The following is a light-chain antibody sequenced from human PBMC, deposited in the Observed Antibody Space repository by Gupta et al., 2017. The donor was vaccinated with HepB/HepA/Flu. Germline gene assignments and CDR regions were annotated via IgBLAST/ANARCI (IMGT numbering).Light chain of an antibody. CDR2: KVS. Sequence: DVVLTQSPLSLPVTLGQPASHSCRSSQSLVYSDGNTYLDWFHQRPGQSPRRLIYKVSTRDSGVPDRFSGSGSGTDFTLNITKVEAEDIGIYYCMQHTHWPRTFGQGTKVEVK. J-gene: IGKJ1*01. CDR1: QSLVYSDGNTY. V-gene: IGKV2-30*01. CDR3: MQHTHWPRT.